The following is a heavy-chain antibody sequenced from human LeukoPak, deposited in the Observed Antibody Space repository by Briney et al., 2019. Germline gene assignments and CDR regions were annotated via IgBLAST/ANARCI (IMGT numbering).Heavy chain of an antibody. J-gene: IGHJ5*02. Sequence: SETLSLTCTVSGGSISSYYWSWVRQPPGKGLEWLGYIYYSGSTNYNPSLKSRVTVSVDTSKNQFSLKLSSVTAADPAAYYCAGGLGFCSSTSCYPNWIDPWGQGTLVTVSS. CDR2: IYYSGST. CDR1: GGSISSYY. V-gene: IGHV4-59*01. D-gene: IGHD2-2*01. CDR3: AGGLGFCSSTSCYPNWIDP.